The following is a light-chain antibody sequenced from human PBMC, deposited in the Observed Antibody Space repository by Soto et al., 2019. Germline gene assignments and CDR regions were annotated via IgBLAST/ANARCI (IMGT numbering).Light chain of an antibody. Sequence: DLQMTQSPSSLSASVGDRVTITCQASQDISNCLNWYQQKPGTAPTLLIYDSSNLKTGVPSRFSGSGFGTDFTFTISSLQPEDIGTSYCQQYDRLPSLTFGGGTKVEI. CDR2: DSS. CDR1: QDISNC. CDR3: QQYDRLPSLT. V-gene: IGKV1-33*01. J-gene: IGKJ4*01.